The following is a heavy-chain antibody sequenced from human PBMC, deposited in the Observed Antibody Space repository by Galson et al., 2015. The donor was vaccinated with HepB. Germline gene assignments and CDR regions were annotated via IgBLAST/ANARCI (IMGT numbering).Heavy chain of an antibody. CDR3: ARGGGDITVFGEYNYYYGMDV. J-gene: IGHJ6*02. Sequence: SVKVSCKASGYTFTSFQIHWVRQAPGQGLESVGIINPSDGRTSFAQKFQGRVTVTRDTSTSTVYMELSSLRSEDTAVYYCARGGGDITVFGEYNYYYGMDVWGQGTTVTVSS. V-gene: IGHV1-46*01. D-gene: IGHD3-3*01. CDR2: INPSDGRT. CDR1: GYTFTSFQ.